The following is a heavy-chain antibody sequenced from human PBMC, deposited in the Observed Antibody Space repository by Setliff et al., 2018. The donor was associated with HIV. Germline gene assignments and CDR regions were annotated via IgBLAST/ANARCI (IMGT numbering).Heavy chain of an antibody. V-gene: IGHV4-39*01. CDR2: IYYSGST. CDR1: GGPVSRSSYY. D-gene: IGHD6-19*01. J-gene: IGHJ6*03. CDR3: ARQSGDIAVAGLVYYYYYYYMDV. Sequence: SETLSLTCTVSGGPVSRSSYYWGWLRQSPGKGLEWIGSIYYSGSTYYNPSLKSRVTISVDTSKNQFSLKLSSVTAADTAVYYCARQSGDIAVAGLVYYYYYYYMDVWGKGTTVTVSS.